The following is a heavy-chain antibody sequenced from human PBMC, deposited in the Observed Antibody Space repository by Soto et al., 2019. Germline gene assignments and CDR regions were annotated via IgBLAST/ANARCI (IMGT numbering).Heavy chain of an antibody. CDR2: TYYRSKWYN. D-gene: IGHD3-3*01. J-gene: IGHJ6*02. Sequence: SQTLSLTCAISGDSVSSNSAAWNWIRQSPSRGLEWLGRTYYRSKWYNDYAVSVKSRITINPDTSKNQFSLQLNSVTPEDTAVYYCARAGSTIFGVVSYYYGMDVWGQGTTVTV. CDR3: ARAGSTIFGVVSYYYGMDV. CDR1: GDSVSSNSAA. V-gene: IGHV6-1*01.